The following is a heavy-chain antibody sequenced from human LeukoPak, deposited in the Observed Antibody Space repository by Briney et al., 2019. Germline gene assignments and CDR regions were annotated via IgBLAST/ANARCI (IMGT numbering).Heavy chain of an antibody. CDR2: INSDGSFT. Sequence: GGSLRLSCAASGFTFSRYWMHWVRQAPGKGLVWVSRINSDGSFTTYADSVEGRFTISRDNAKNTLYLQMNSLRADDTAVYYCARDPNDDSSGYPFDYWGQGTLVTVSS. CDR1: GFTFSRYW. D-gene: IGHD3-22*01. CDR3: ARDPNDDSSGYPFDY. V-gene: IGHV3-74*01. J-gene: IGHJ4*02.